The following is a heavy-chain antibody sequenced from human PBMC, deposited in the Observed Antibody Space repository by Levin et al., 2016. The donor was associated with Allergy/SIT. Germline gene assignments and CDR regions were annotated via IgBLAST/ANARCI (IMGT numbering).Heavy chain of an antibody. D-gene: IGHD6-19*01. CDR2: IYYSGST. CDR3: ARAPPDSSGWYEGYYYYYYYMDV. CDR1: GGSISSGDYY. Sequence: SETLSLTCTVSGGSISSGDYYWSWIRQPPGKGLEWIGYIYYSGSTYYNPSLKSRVTISVDTSKNQFSLKLSSVTAADTAVYYCARAPPDSSGWYEGYYYYYYYMDVWGKGTTVTVSS. J-gene: IGHJ6*03. V-gene: IGHV4-30-4*01.